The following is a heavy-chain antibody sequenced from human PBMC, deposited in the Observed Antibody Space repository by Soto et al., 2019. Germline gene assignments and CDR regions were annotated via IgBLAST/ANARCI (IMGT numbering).Heavy chain of an antibody. CDR1: GFTFSSYS. J-gene: IGHJ4*02. CDR2: ISSSSSYI. V-gene: IGHV3-21*01. Sequence: LRLSCAASGFTFSSYSMNWVRQAPGKGLEWVSSISSSSSYIYYADSVKGRFTISRDNAKNSLYLQMNSLRAEDTAVYYCARERVDIVATTLPDYWGQGTLVTVPS. CDR3: ARERVDIVATTLPDY. D-gene: IGHD5-12*01.